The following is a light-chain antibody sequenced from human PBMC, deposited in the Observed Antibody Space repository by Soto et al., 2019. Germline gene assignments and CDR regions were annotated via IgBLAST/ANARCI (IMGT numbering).Light chain of an antibody. CDR1: QSVSSSY. V-gene: IGKV3-20*01. CDR3: QQYGSSPFT. CDR2: GAS. J-gene: IGKJ3*01. Sequence: EIVLTQSPGTLSLSPGERATLSCRASQSVSSSYLAWYQQKPGQTPRLLFYGASSRATGIPDRFSGSGSGTDFTITNSRLEPEDFAVYYCQQYGSSPFTFGPGTKVDIK.